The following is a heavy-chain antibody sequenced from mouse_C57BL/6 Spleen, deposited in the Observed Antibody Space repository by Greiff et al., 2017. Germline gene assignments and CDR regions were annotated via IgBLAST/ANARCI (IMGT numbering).Heavy chain of an antibody. CDR3: ARGIYYGNQAWFAY. Sequence: VQLKESGPELVKPGASVKISCKASGYSFTDYNMNWVKQSNGKSLEWIGVINPNYGTTSYNQKFKGKATLTVDQSSSTAYMQLNSLTSEDSAVYYCARGIYYGNQAWFAYWGQGTLVTVSA. V-gene: IGHV1-39*01. D-gene: IGHD2-1*01. J-gene: IGHJ3*01. CDR1: GYSFTDYN. CDR2: INPNYGTT.